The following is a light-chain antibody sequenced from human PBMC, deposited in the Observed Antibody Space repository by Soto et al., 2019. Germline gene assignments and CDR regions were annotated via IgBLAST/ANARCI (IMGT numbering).Light chain of an antibody. Sequence: EIVLTQSPGTLSLSPGERATLSCRASQSVSKSYLAWYQHKPGQAPRLLIYGASSRATGIPDRFSGSGSGTDFTLSISRLEPEDFAVYYCQQYGSSPFTFGPGTKVDIK. CDR3: QQYGSSPFT. CDR2: GAS. CDR1: QSVSKSY. J-gene: IGKJ3*01. V-gene: IGKV3-20*01.